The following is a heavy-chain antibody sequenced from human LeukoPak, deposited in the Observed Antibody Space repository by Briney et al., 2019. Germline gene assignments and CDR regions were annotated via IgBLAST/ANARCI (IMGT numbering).Heavy chain of an antibody. CDR2: ISSSGSTI. D-gene: IGHD2-2*01. V-gene: IGHV3-48*03. J-gene: IGHJ6*02. CDR1: GFTFSSYE. Sequence: EGSLRLSCAASGFTFSSYEMNWVRQAPGKGLEWVSYISSSGSTIYYADSVKGRFTISRDNAKNSLYLQMNSLRAEDTAVYYCARFVYCSSTSCNYYYYYYGMDVWGQGTTVTVSS. CDR3: ARFVYCSSTSCNYYYYYYGMDV.